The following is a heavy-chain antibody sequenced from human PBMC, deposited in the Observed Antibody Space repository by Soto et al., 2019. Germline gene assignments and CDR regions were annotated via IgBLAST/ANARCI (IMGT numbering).Heavy chain of an antibody. J-gene: IGHJ5*02. CDR1: GGAFSSYA. CDR2: IIPIFGTA. Sequence: SVKPSSKACGGAFSSYAISWLRHAPGQGLEWMGGIIPIFGTANYAQKFQGRVTITADESTSTAYMELSSLRSEDTAVYYCAREAADYYDSSGYYYWFDPWGQGTLVTVS. D-gene: IGHD3-22*01. V-gene: IGHV1-69*13. CDR3: AREAADYYDSSGYYYWFDP.